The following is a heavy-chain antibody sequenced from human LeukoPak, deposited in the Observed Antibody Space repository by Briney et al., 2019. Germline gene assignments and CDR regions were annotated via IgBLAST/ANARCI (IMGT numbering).Heavy chain of an antibody. D-gene: IGHD2-2*01. CDR3: ARLSCSSTSCYFDY. Sequence: SETLSLTCTVSGGSISSYYWSWIRQPPGKGLEWIGYIYYSGSTNYNPSLKSRVTISVDTSKNQFSLKLSSVTAADTAVYYCARLSCSSTSCYFDYWGQGTLVTVSS. CDR1: GGSISSYY. CDR2: IYYSGST. V-gene: IGHV4-59*01. J-gene: IGHJ4*02.